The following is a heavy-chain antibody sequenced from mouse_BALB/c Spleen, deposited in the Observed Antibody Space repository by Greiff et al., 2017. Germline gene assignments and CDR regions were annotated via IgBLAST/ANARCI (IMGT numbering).Heavy chain of an antibody. CDR1: GYTFTSYW. V-gene: IGHV1-7*01. Sequence: VQRVESGAELAKPGASVKMSCKASGYTFTSYWMHWVKQRPGQGLEWIGYINPSTGYTEYNQKFKDKATLTADKSSSTAYMQLSSLTSEDSAVYYCARCGGTTVVDYWGQGTTLTVSS. J-gene: IGHJ2*01. D-gene: IGHD1-1*01. CDR2: INPSTGYT. CDR3: ARCGGTTVVDY.